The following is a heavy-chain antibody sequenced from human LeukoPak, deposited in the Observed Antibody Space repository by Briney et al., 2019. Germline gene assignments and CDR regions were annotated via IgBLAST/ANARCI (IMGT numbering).Heavy chain of an antibody. CDR3: ARGPNYYDSSGIDY. D-gene: IGHD3-22*01. V-gene: IGHV1-2*06. CDR1: GYTFTGHY. CDR2: INPNSGGT. J-gene: IGHJ4*02. Sequence: ASVKVSCKASGYTFTGHYMHWVRQAPGQGLEWMGRINPNSGGTNYAQKFQGRVTMTRDTSISTAYMELSRLRSDDTAVYYCARGPNYYDSSGIDYWGQGTLVTVSS.